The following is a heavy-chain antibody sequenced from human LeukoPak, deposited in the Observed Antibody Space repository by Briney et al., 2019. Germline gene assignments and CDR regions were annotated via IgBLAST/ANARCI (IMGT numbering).Heavy chain of an antibody. CDR2: ISRTGGST. V-gene: IGHV3-23*01. Sequence: GGSLRLSCAASGFTFSSYAMSWVRQAPGKGLQWVSAISRTGGSTYYADSVKVRFTVSRDNSKNTLYLQMNSLRAADTAVYYCAKGADVLRFLEWLQSSDYFDYWGQGTLVTVSS. D-gene: IGHD3-3*01. CDR3: AKGADVLRFLEWLQSSDYFDY. J-gene: IGHJ4*02. CDR1: GFTFSSYA.